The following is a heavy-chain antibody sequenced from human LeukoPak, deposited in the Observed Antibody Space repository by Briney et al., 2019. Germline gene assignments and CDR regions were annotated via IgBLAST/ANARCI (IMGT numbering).Heavy chain of an antibody. D-gene: IGHD3-3*01. CDR1: GDSIRSYY. Sequence: SETLSLTCTVSGDSIRSYYWSWIRQPPGKGPEWIGYIYYSGSTNYNPSLKSRVTISIDTSKNQFSLKLSSVTAADTAVYYCVRSDFWSGYPLFYYYYMDVWGKGTTVTVSS. V-gene: IGHV4-59*01. CDR2: IYYSGST. CDR3: VRSDFWSGYPLFYYYYMDV. J-gene: IGHJ6*03.